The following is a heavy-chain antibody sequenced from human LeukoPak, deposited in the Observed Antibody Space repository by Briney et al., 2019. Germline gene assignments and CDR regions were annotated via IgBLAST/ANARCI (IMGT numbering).Heavy chain of an antibody. Sequence: GGSLRLSCAASGLTFSSHWMHWVRQAPGKGLVWVSRITNDGSSTTYADSVKGRFTISRDNAKNTLYLQMNSLRAEDTAVYYCARDAVDTANAVWGQGTTVTVSS. CDR2: ITNDGSST. D-gene: IGHD5-18*01. J-gene: IGHJ6*02. CDR3: ARDAVDTANAV. CDR1: GLTFSSHW. V-gene: IGHV3-74*01.